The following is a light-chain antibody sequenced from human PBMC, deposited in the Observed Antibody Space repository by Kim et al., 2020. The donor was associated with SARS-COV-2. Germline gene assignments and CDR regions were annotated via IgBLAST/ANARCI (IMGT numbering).Light chain of an antibody. Sequence: GQAVTTSCTGTSSDIGSYIFVSWYQQHPGKAPKLIIHEVSQRSSGVPDRFSGSKSGNTASLTVSGLRAEDEADYYCSSYAGSNNWLFGGGTKVTVL. J-gene: IGLJ2*01. CDR1: SSDIGSYIF. CDR2: EVS. V-gene: IGLV2-8*01. CDR3: SSYAGSNNWL.